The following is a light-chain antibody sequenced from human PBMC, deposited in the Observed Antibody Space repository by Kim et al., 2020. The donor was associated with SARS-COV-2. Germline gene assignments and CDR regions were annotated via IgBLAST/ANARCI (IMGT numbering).Light chain of an antibody. CDR2: GKN. CDR3: NSRDSSGNVV. CDR1: SLRSYY. V-gene: IGLV3-19*01. J-gene: IGLJ2*01. Sequence: SSELTQDPAVSVALGQPVRITCQGDSLRSYYASWYQQKPGQAPVLVIYGKNNRPSGIPDRFSGSSSGNTASLTITGAQAEDEADYYCNSRDSSGNVVFGGGTKLTVL.